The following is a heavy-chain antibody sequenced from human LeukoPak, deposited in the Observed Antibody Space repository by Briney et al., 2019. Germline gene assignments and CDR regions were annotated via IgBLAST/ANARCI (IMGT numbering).Heavy chain of an antibody. CDR1: GFTFAKYG. V-gene: IGHV3-30*02. J-gene: IGHJ4*02. CDR2: IRYDGSDK. Sequence: GGSLRLSCAASGFTFAKYGMHWVRQAPGKGLEWVTFIRYDGSDKYYADSVKGRFSISRDNPKKQLYLQMNSLRSEDSAVYYCANLDDYWGQGTLVTVSS. CDR3: ANLDDY. D-gene: IGHD1-1*01.